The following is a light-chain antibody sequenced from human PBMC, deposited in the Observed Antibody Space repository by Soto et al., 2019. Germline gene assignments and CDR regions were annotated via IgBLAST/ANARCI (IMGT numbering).Light chain of an antibody. Sequence: EVVMTQSPATLSVSPGERATLSCRALQSVSSNLAWYQQNPGQAPRLLIFGASTRATGIPARFSGSGSGIEFTLTISSLQSEDFAVYYCQQYNNWPLYTFGQGTKLEIK. CDR3: QQYNNWPLYT. V-gene: IGKV3D-15*01. J-gene: IGKJ2*01. CDR1: QSVSSN. CDR2: GAS.